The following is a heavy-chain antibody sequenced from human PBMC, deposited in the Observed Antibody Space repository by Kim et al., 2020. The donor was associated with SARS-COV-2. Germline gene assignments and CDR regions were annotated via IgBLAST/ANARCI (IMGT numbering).Heavy chain of an antibody. J-gene: IGHJ4*02. D-gene: IGHD6-6*01. CDR1: GFTFSSYS. CDR2: ISSSSSYI. Sequence: GGSLRLSCAASGFTFSSYSMNWVRRAPGKGLEWVSSISSSSSYIYYADSVKGRFTISRDNAKNSLYLQMNSLRAEDTAVYYCARDLLPDRPINFDYWGQGALVTVS. CDR3: ARDLLPDRPINFDY. V-gene: IGHV3-21*01.